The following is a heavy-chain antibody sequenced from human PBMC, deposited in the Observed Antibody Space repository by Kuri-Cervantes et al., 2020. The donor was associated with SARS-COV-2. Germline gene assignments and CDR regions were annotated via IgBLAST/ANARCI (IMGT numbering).Heavy chain of an antibody. Sequence: ETLSLTCAASGFTFSGHWIHWVRQAPGKGLVWVSSISSSSSYIYYADSVKGRFTISRDNAKNSLYLQMNSLRAEDTAVYYCARYRAIPGGGLDYWGQGTLVTVSS. J-gene: IGHJ4*02. CDR3: ARYRAIPGGGLDY. CDR1: GFTFSGHW. V-gene: IGHV3-21*01. D-gene: IGHD2-2*01. CDR2: ISSSSSYI.